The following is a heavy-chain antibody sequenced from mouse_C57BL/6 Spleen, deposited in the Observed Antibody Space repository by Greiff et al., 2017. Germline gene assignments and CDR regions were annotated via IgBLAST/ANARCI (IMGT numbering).Heavy chain of an antibody. CDR1: GYTFTSYW. V-gene: IGHV1-55*01. J-gene: IGHJ4*01. Sequence: QVQLQQPGAELVKPGASVKMSCKASGYTFTSYWITWVKQRPGQGLAWIGDIYPGSGSTNYNEKFKSKATLTVDTSSSTAYMQLSSLTSEDSAVYYCARPYDYHYAMDYWGQGTSVTVSS. CDR2: IYPGSGST. D-gene: IGHD2-4*01. CDR3: ARPYDYHYAMDY.